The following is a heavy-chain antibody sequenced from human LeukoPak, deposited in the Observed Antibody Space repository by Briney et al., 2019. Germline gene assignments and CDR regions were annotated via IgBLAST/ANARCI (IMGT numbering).Heavy chain of an antibody. J-gene: IGHJ5*02. CDR3: ANAALKYCSGGSCYFSDR. V-gene: IGHV3-23*01. D-gene: IGHD2-15*01. CDR2: ISGSGGST. CDR1: AFTFSSDA. Sequence: PGGSLRLSCAASAFTFSSDAMSWVRQAPGTGRESFSAISGSGGSTYYADSVKWRFTISRDNSKNTLYLKMNSLRAEDTAVYYCANAALKYCSGGSCYFSDRWGQGTLVTVSS.